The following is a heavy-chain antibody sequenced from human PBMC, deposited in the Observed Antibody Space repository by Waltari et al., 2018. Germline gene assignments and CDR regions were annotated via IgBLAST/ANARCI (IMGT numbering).Heavy chain of an antibody. CDR2: IYYSGST. D-gene: IGHD1-1*01. V-gene: IGHV4-39*07. CDR3: ARRPLAYVSNDWFDP. CDR1: GGSISSSSYY. Sequence: QLQLQESGPGLVKPSETLSLTCTVSGGSISSSSYYWGWIRQPPGKGLEWIGSIYYSGSTYYNPSLNSRVTISVDTSKNQFSLKLSSVTAADTAVYYCARRPLAYVSNDWFDPWGQGTLVTVSS. J-gene: IGHJ5*02.